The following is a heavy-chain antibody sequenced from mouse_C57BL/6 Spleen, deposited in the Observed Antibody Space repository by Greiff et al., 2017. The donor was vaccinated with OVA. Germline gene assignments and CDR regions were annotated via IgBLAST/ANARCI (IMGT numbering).Heavy chain of an antibody. CDR1: GYAFSSYW. CDR2: IYPGDGDT. J-gene: IGHJ4*01. V-gene: IGHV1-80*01. Sequence: QVQLQQSGAELVKPGASVKISCKASGYAFSSYWMNWVKQRPGKGLEWIGQIYPGDGDTNYNGKFKGKATLTADKSSSTAYMQLSSLTSEDSAVYFCARQPAGYAMCYWGQGASVTVSS. CDR3: ARQPAGYAMCY.